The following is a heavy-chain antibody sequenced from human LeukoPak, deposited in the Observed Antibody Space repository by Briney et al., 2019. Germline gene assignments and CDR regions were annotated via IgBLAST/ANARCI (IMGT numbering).Heavy chain of an antibody. CDR2: IYYSGST. D-gene: IGHD3-10*01. J-gene: IGHJ5*02. CDR3: ARDGPSYYGSGSYLGWFDP. Sequence: PSETLSLTCTVPGGSISSYYWSWIRQPPGKGLEWIGYIYYSGSTNYNPSLKSRVTISVDTSKNQFSLKLSSVTAADTAVYYCARDGPSYYGSGSYLGWFDPWGQGTLVTVSS. V-gene: IGHV4-59*01. CDR1: GGSISSYY.